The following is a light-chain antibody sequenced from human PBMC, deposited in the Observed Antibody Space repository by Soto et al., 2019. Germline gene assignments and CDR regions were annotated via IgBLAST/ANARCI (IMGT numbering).Light chain of an antibody. CDR3: QQSYSTPRT. Sequence: DIQMTQSPSSLSASVGDRVTITCRASQSISTYLNWYQQKVGKAPKLLMYAASSLQRGVPSRFSGSGAGTDFTLTISSLEPEDSATYYCQQSYSTPRTFGQGTKLEIK. CDR2: AAS. CDR1: QSISTY. V-gene: IGKV1-39*01. J-gene: IGKJ2*02.